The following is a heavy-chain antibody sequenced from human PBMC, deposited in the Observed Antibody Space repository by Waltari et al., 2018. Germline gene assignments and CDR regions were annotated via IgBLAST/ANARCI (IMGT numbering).Heavy chain of an antibody. CDR3: ARDSRSVVVAATGWFDP. V-gene: IGHV3-33*01. J-gene: IGHJ5*02. D-gene: IGHD2-15*01. CDR1: GFTFSSYG. CDR2: IWYDGSNK. Sequence: QVQLVESGGGVVQPGRSLRLSCAASGFTFSSYGVHWVRQAPGKGLEWVAVIWYDGSNKYYADSVKGRFTISRDNSKNTLYLQMNSLRAEDTAVYYCARDSRSVVVAATGWFDPWGQGTLVTVSS.